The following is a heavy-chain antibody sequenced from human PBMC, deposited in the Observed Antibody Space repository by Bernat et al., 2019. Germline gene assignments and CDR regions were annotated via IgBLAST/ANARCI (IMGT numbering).Heavy chain of an antibody. D-gene: IGHD1-7*01. Sequence: QVQLQESGPGLVKPSETLSLTCAVSGYSISSGYYWGWIRQPPGKGLEWIGSIYHSGSTYYNPSLKSRVTISVDTSKNQFSLKLSSVTAADTAMYYCARWNWNSRHADYWGQGTLVTVSS. V-gene: IGHV4-38-2*01. CDR2: IYHSGST. J-gene: IGHJ4*02. CDR1: GYSISSGYY. CDR3: ARWNWNSRHADY.